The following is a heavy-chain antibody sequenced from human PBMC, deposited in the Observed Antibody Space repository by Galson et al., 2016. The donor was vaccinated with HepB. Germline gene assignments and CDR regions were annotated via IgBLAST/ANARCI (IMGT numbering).Heavy chain of an antibody. D-gene: IGHD5-12*01. Sequence: SLRLSCAASGNAFTGYWMTWVRQAPGKGLEWVADIRPDGNEIAYADSVQGRFTISRDNAENSLYLQMSSLRGEDTAVYYCARDRGYKTFDIWGQGTTVTISS. CDR2: IRPDGNEI. J-gene: IGHJ3*02. V-gene: IGHV3-7*01. CDR1: GNAFTGYW. CDR3: ARDRGYKTFDI.